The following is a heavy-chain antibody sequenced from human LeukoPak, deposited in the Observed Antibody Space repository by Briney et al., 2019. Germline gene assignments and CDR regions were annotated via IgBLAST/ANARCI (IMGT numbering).Heavy chain of an antibody. CDR1: GFTFSSYA. CDR3: ATDLIVTNY. CDR2: ISSGSSTI. Sequence: GGSLRLSCAASGFTFSSYAMSWVRQAPGKGLEWVSYISSGSSTIYYADSVKGRFTISRDNAKNSLYLHMNSLRDEDTAVFYCATDLIVTNYWGQGTLVTVSS. V-gene: IGHV3-48*02. D-gene: IGHD5-18*01. J-gene: IGHJ4*02.